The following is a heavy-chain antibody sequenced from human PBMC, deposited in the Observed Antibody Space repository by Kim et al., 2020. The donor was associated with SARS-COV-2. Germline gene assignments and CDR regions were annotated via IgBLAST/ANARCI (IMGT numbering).Heavy chain of an antibody. V-gene: IGHV4-39*01. CDR1: GGSISSSSYY. Sequence: SETLSLTCTVSGGSISSSSYYWGWIRQPPGKGLEWIGSIYYSGSTYYNPSLKSRVTISVDTSKNQFSLKLSSVTAADTAVYYCARHPRKYCSSTSCRSKKYYYYGMDVWGQGTTVTVSS. CDR2: IYYSGST. D-gene: IGHD2-2*01. CDR3: ARHPRKYCSSTSCRSKKYYYYGMDV. J-gene: IGHJ6*02.